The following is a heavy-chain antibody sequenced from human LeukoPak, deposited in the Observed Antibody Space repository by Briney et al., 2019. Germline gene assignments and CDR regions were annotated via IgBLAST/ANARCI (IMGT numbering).Heavy chain of an antibody. Sequence: SETLSLTCAVYGGSFSGYYWSWIRQPPGKGLEWIGEINHSGSTNYNPSLKSRVTISVDTSKNQSSLKLSSVTAADTAVYYCARALSPYYYYYGMDVWGQGTTVTVSS. CDR3: ARALSPYYYYYGMDV. CDR2: INHSGST. CDR1: GGSFSGYY. J-gene: IGHJ6*02. D-gene: IGHD2-2*01. V-gene: IGHV4-34*01.